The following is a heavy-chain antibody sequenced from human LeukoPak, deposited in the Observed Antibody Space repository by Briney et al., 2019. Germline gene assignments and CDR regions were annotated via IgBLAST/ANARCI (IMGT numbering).Heavy chain of an antibody. CDR2: ISGSGGST. D-gene: IGHD3-3*01. CDR3: AKDLAPNDLRFLEWPYTGDYYYYYYMDV. CDR1: GFTFSSYA. J-gene: IGHJ6*03. V-gene: IGHV3-23*01. Sequence: PGGSLRLSCAASGFTFSSYAMSWVRQAPGKGLEWVSAISGSGGSTYYADSVKGRFTISRDNSKNTLYLQMNSLRAEDTAVYYCAKDLAPNDLRFLEWPYTGDYYYYYYMDVWGKGTTVTVSS.